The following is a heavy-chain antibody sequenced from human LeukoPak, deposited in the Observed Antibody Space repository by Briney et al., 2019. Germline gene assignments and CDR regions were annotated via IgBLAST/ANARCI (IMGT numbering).Heavy chain of an antibody. CDR1: GFTFTSYA. J-gene: IGHJ4*02. CDR3: TQDSRSRSNWYDAFDH. Sequence: QSGGSLRLSCTEFGFTFTSYAMSWVRQAPGKGLEWVSTISGSAENTYYADSVKGRFTISRDNSKRTVYLQMNSLRAEDTAVYFCTQDSRSRSNWYDAFDHWGQGTLVTVSS. CDR2: ISGSAENT. V-gene: IGHV3-23*01. D-gene: IGHD6-13*01.